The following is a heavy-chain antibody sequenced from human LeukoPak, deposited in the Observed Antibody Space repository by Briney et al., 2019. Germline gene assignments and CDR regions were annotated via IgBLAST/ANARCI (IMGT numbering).Heavy chain of an antibody. J-gene: IGHJ4*02. Sequence: SQTLSLTCTVSGGSISSGGYYWSWIRQHPGKGLEWIGYIYYSGSTSYNPSLKSRVTISVDTSKNQFSLKLSSVTAADTAVYYCARGPNYVWGSYRYFDYWGQGTLVTVSS. D-gene: IGHD3-16*02. V-gene: IGHV4-30-4*08. CDR1: GGSISSGGYY. CDR2: IYYSGST. CDR3: ARGPNYVWGSYRYFDY.